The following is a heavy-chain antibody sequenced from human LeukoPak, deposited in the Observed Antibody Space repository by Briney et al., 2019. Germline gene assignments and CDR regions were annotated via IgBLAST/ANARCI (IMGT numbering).Heavy chain of an antibody. CDR3: TADTPLVGVTITEAFDY. Sequence: GGSLRLSCAASGFTFSNAWMSWVRQAPGKGLEWVGRIKSKTDGGTTDYAAPVKGRFTISRDDSKNTLYLQMNSLKTEDTAVYYCTADTPLVGVTITEAFDYWGQGTLVTVSS. D-gene: IGHD1-26*01. V-gene: IGHV3-15*01. J-gene: IGHJ4*02. CDR1: GFTFSNAW. CDR2: IKSKTDGGTT.